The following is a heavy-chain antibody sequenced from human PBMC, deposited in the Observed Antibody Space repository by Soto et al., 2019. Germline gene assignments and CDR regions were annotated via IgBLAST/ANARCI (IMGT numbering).Heavy chain of an antibody. D-gene: IGHD6-13*01. V-gene: IGHV5-10-1*01. CDR2: IDPSDSYT. CDR3: ARRHIAAAGTSGRRNWFDP. CDR1: GYRFNSYW. Sequence: GESLKISCTGTGYRFNSYWTSWVRQMPGKGLEWMGRIDPSDSYTNYSPSFQGHVTISADKSISTAYLQWSSLKASDTAMYYCARRHIAAAGTSGRRNWFDPWGQGTRVTVSS. J-gene: IGHJ5*02.